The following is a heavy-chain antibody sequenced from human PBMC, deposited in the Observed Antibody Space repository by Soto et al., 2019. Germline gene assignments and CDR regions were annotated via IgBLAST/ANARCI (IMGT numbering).Heavy chain of an antibody. D-gene: IGHD1-20*01. V-gene: IGHV3-30*18. CDR3: AKDRITGTSYYYYYGMDA. CDR1: GFTFSSYG. CDR2: ISYDGSNK. Sequence: XGALRLSCAASGFTFSSYGMHWVRQAPGKGLEWVAVISYDGSNKYYADSVKGRFTISRDNSKNTLYLQMNSLRAEDTAVYYCAKDRITGTSYYYYYGMDAWGQGTTVTVSS. J-gene: IGHJ6*02.